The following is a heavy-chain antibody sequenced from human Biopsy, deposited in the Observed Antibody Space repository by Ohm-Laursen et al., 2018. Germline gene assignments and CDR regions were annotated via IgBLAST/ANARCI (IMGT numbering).Heavy chain of an antibody. J-gene: IGHJ6*02. V-gene: IGHV3-23*01. CDR3: ARGKYKDFSTGLPRPYHYTLDF. CDR1: GFTFNTYA. D-gene: IGHD3-22*01. Sequence: SLRLSCSASGFTFNTYAMTWVRQAPGKGLEWVSGLSGSGGSTFYADSVRGRFTISRDNSENTLYLQMTSLRPEDTAAFYCARGKYKDFSTGLPRPYHYTLDFWGPGTTVTVSS. CDR2: LSGSGGST.